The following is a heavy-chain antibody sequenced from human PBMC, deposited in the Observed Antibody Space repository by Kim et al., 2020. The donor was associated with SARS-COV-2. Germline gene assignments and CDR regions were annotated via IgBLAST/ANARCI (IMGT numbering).Heavy chain of an antibody. J-gene: IGHJ4*01. Sequence: SETLSLTCDVSGASISSGSYSWSWIRQPPGQGLEWIASIYQSGGTYYNLSLKSRATISVDRSKNQFSLTLTSVTPADTAVHSCTRGPYIDHFDYSRHET. V-gene: IGHV4-30-2*01. CDR1: GASISSGSYS. D-gene: IGHD3-9*01. CDR3: TRGPYIDHFDY. CDR2: IYQSGGT.